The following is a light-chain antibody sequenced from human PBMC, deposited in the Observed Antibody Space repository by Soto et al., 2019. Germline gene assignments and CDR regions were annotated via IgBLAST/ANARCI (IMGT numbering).Light chain of an antibody. J-gene: IGKJ1*01. CDR1: QSVLYSSNNKNY. Sequence: DIVMTQSPDSLAVSLGERATINCKSSQSVLYSSNNKNYLAWYQQKPGQPPKLLIYWAYTRESGVHDRFSGSGSGTDFTLTIRSLQAEDVAVYYCQQYYSTPPTFGQGTKVDIK. CDR2: WAY. V-gene: IGKV4-1*01. CDR3: QQYYSTPPT.